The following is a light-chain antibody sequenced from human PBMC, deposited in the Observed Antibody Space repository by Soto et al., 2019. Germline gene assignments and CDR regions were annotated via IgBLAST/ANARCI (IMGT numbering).Light chain of an antibody. Sequence: DIQMTPSPASLAASVVDRFRITCLASQFINFYLNWYQQKPGKAPKLLIYGASSLLSGVPSRFSGSGSGTDFTLTIDSLQVEDFATYYCQQSHSTPPTFSQGTRLEIK. CDR1: QFINFY. J-gene: IGKJ5*01. CDR3: QQSHSTPPT. CDR2: GAS. V-gene: IGKV1-39*01.